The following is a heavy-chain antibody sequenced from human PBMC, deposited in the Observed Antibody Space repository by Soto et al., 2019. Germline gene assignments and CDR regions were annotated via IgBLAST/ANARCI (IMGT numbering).Heavy chain of an antibody. D-gene: IGHD3-9*01. CDR3: AGAPYDILTYACDI. CDR1: GFTVSSNY. Sequence: EVQLVESGGGLVQPGGSLRLSCAASGFTVSSNYISWVRQAPGKGLEWVAVIYSGGSTYYADSVKGRFTISRDNSKHTLYLQMTSLRAEDTAVYYCAGAPYDILTYACDIWGKGTMVTVSS. J-gene: IGHJ3*02. CDR2: IYSGGST. V-gene: IGHV3-66*01.